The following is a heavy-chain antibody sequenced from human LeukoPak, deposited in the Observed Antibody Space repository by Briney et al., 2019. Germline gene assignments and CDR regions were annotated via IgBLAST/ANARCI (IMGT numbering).Heavy chain of an antibody. CDR2: ISSSGSTI. J-gene: IGHJ4*02. Sequence: GGSLRLSCTASGFTFSSYEMNWVRQAPGKGLEWISYISSSGSTIYYADSVKGRFTISRDNAKNSLYLQMNSLRAEDTAVYYCARDIGGYGDYWGQGTLVTVSS. V-gene: IGHV3-48*03. CDR1: GFTFSSYE. CDR3: ARDIGGYGDY. D-gene: IGHD1-26*01.